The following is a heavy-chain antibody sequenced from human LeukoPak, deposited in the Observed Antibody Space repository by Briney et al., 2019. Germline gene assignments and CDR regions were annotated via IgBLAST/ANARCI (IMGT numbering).Heavy chain of an antibody. V-gene: IGHV4-59*01. D-gene: IGHD1-7*01. CDR3: ARTGTTFFDY. CDR1: GDSMSHYY. J-gene: IGHJ4*02. CDR2: IHYLGST. Sequence: SETLSLTCSVSGDSMSHYYWSWIRQPPGKGLEWIGYIHYLGSTKYNPSLKSRLTISVDTSKSHFSLRFTSVTAADTAIYYCARTGTTFFDYWGQGSLVTVSS.